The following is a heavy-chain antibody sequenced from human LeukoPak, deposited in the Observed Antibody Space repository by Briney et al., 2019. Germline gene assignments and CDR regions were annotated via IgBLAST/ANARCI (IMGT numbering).Heavy chain of an antibody. CDR2: INHSGST. J-gene: IGHJ4*02. D-gene: IGHD3-22*01. CDR1: GGSFSGYY. V-gene: IGHV4-34*01. CDR3: ARAGRVGGYYDSSGSYTYYFDY. Sequence: SETLSLTCAVYGGSFSGYYWSWIRQPPGKGLEWIGKINHSGSTNYNPSLKSRVTISVDTSKNQFSLKLSSVTAADTAVYYCARAGRVGGYYDSSGSYTYYFDYWGQGTLVTVSS.